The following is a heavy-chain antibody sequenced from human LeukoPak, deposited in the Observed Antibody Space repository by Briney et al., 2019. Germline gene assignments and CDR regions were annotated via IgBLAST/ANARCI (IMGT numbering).Heavy chain of an antibody. D-gene: IGHD3-9*01. V-gene: IGHV4-34*01. CDR3: ARYRPLYDILTGSYFDY. CDR1: GGSFSGYY. J-gene: IGHJ4*02. CDR2: INHSGST. Sequence: SETLSLTCAVYGGSFSGYYWSWIRQPPGKGLEWIGEINHSGSTSYNPSLKTRVTISVDTSKNQFSLKLSSVTAADTAVYYCARYRPLYDILTGSYFDYWGQGTLVTVSS.